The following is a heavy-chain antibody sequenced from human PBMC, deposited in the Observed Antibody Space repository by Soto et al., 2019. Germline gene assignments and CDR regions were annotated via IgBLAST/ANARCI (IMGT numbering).Heavy chain of an antibody. Sequence: EVQLVESGGDLVQPGGFLRLSCATSGFTFSRYWMHWVRQVPGKGLVWVSHINSDGSSISYSDSVKGRFTISRDNAKNTLYLQMNSLRVEDTAVYYCARLPVDTITSLDYWGQGTLVTVSS. CDR3: ARLPVDTITSLDY. D-gene: IGHD3-3*01. V-gene: IGHV3-74*01. CDR1: GFTFSRYW. J-gene: IGHJ4*02. CDR2: INSDGSSI.